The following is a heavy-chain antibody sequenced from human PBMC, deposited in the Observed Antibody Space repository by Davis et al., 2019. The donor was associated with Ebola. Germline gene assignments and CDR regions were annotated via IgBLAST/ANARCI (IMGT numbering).Heavy chain of an antibody. Sequence: GESLKISCAASGFTLSSYGMHWVRQAPGKGLEWVAGISNNGGNKYYADSVKGRFTISRDNPKNAPYLQMNSLRGEDTAVYYCARGLPAMIVVAHAGFDPWGQGTLVTVSS. V-gene: IGHV3-30*03. CDR2: ISNNGGNK. CDR3: ARGLPAMIVVAHAGFDP. J-gene: IGHJ5*02. D-gene: IGHD3-22*01. CDR1: GFTLSSYG.